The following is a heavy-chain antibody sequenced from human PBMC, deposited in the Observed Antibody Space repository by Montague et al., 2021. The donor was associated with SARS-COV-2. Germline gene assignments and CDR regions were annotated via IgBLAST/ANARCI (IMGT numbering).Heavy chain of an antibody. CDR3: ARGGGYYNYGLDV. Sequence: SETLSLTCIVSGGSISGYNHYWGWIRQSPGRGLESIGNIYYTGSTHYNPSLESRVSISVDTSKNQFSPKIKSVTAADTAVYFCARGGGYYNYGLDVWGPGTTVTVSS. D-gene: IGHD3-22*01. J-gene: IGHJ6*02. CDR2: IYYTGST. CDR1: GGSISGYNHY. V-gene: IGHV4-39*01.